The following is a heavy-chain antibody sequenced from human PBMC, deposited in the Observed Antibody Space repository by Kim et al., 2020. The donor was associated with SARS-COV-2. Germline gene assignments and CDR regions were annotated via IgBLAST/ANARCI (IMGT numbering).Heavy chain of an antibody. D-gene: IGHD1-1*01. CDR2: ISSDGYST. J-gene: IGHJ5*02. CDR1: GFTFSTYA. Sequence: GGSLRLSCSVSGFTFSTYAMHWVRQAPGKRMEYVSAISSDGYSTYYADSVKGRFTISRDNSKNTLVLQMTSLRLEDTAVYYCVRDGIRYNRNTVDLWGQGTLVTVSS. CDR3: VRDGIRYNRNTVDL. V-gene: IGHV3-64D*06.